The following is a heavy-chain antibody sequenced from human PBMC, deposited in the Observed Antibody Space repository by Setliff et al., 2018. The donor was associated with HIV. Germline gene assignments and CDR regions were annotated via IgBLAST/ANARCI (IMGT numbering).Heavy chain of an antibody. Sequence: NPSETLSLTCFVSGASISGSTYYWDWIRQTPGKGLEWIATFYYNGNTCYNPSLKSRVTISVATSRNEFSLQVTSVTAADTAIYYCASSSRYGYADRWGRGTLVTVSS. CDR1: GASISGSTYY. V-gene: IGHV4-39*07. J-gene: IGHJ5*02. CDR2: FYYNGNT. D-gene: IGHD3-16*01. CDR3: ASSSRYGYADR.